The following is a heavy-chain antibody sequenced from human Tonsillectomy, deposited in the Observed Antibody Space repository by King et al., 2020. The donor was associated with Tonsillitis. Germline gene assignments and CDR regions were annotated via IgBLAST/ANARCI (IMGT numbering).Heavy chain of an antibody. CDR3: ARHFYSSPFDP. Sequence: QLQLQESGPGLVKASETLSLTCTVSGGSISSGSYFWGWIRQPPGKGLEWIGSIYYSGSTYYNPSLKSRVTISVDTSKNQFSLKLSSVTAADTALYYCARHFYSSPFDPWGQGTLVTVSS. D-gene: IGHD6-13*01. CDR2: IYYSGST. J-gene: IGHJ5*02. CDR1: GGSISSGSYF. V-gene: IGHV4-39*01.